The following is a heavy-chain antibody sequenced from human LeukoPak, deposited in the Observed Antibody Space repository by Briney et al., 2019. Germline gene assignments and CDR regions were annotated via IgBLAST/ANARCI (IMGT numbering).Heavy chain of an antibody. CDR2: ISSSSSYI. J-gene: IGHJ4*02. Sequence: GGSLRLSCAASGFTFSSYSMNWVRQAPGKGLEWVSSISSSSSYIYYADSVKGRFTISRDNAKNSLYLQMNSLRAEDTAVYYCARGVSYYDSSGYKPSWGQGTLVTVCS. CDR3: ARGVSYYDSSGYKPS. D-gene: IGHD3-22*01. CDR1: GFTFSSYS. V-gene: IGHV3-21*01.